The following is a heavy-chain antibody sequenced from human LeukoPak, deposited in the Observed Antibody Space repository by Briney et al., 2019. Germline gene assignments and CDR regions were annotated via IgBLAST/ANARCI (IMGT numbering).Heavy chain of an antibody. CDR3: ARDMAGNVAVAGNYFDY. J-gene: IGHJ4*02. Sequence: ASVKVSCKASGYTFTSYGISWVRQAPGQGLEWMGWISAYNGNTNYAQKLQGRVTMTTDTSTSTAYMELRSLRSDDTAVYYCARDMAGNVAVAGNYFDYWGQGTLVTVSS. CDR1: GYTFTSYG. V-gene: IGHV1-18*01. CDR2: ISAYNGNT. D-gene: IGHD6-19*01.